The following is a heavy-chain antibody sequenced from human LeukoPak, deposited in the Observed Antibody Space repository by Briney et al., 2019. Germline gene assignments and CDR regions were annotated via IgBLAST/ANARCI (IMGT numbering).Heavy chain of an antibody. J-gene: IGHJ1*01. D-gene: IGHD6-13*01. V-gene: IGHV3-30-3*01. CDR1: GFTFITYA. CDR2: ISNDGSNK. CDR3: AKDVAAAGTEYFQH. Sequence: PGGSLRLSCAATGFTFITYAMVWARQAPGKGLEWVAVISNDGSNKYYADSVKGRFTISRDNSKNTLYLQMNSLRAEDTAVYYCAKDVAAAGTEYFQHWGQGTLVTVSS.